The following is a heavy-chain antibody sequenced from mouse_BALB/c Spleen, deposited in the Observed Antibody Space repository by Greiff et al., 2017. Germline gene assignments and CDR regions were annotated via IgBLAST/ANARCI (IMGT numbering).Heavy chain of an antibody. CDR2: INPYNGGT. D-gene: IGHD2-14*01. J-gene: IGHJ4*01. V-gene: IGHV1-18*01. CDR1: GYSFTGYT. CDR3: ARDYRDDLYAMDY. Sequence: VQLKESGPELVKPGASMKISCKASGYSFTGYTMNWVKQSHGKNLEWIGLINPYNGGTSYNQKFKGKATLTVDKSSSTAYMELLSLTSEDSAVYYCARDYRDDLYAMDYWGQGTSVTVSS.